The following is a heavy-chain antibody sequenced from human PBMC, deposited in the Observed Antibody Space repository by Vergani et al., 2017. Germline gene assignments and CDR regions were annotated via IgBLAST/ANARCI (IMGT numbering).Heavy chain of an antibody. J-gene: IGHJ4*02. CDR2: IKQDGSEK. Sequence: EVQLVESGGGVVRPGGSLRLSCAASGFTFDDYGMSWVRQAPGKGLEWVANIKQDGSEKYYVDSVKGRFTISRDNAKNSLYLQMNSLRAEDTAVYYCAGALDFWSGSDYWGQGTLVTVSS. CDR1: GFTFDDYG. CDR3: AGALDFWSGSDY. D-gene: IGHD3-3*01. V-gene: IGHV3-7*01.